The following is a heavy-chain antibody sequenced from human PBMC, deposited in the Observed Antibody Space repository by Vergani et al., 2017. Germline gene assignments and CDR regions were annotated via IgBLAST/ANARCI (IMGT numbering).Heavy chain of an antibody. Sequence: QVQLVEPGGGVVQPGRSLRLSCAASGFTFSSYGMHWVRQAPGKGLEWVAVISYDGSNKYYANSVKGRFTISRDNSKNSLYLQMNSLRAEDTAVYYCAKGMVLLWFGERDGMDVWGQGTTVTVSS. CDR1: GFTFSSYG. V-gene: IGHV3-30*19. J-gene: IGHJ6*02. D-gene: IGHD3-10*01. CDR2: ISYDGSNK. CDR3: AKGMVLLWFGERDGMDV.